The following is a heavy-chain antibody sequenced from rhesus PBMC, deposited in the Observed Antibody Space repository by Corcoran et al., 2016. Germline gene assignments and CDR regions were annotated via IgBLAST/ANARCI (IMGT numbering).Heavy chain of an antibody. CDR1: GYSISSGYG. CDR2: IGGRSTST. V-gene: IGHV4-127*01. CDR3: ARESWAFDF. J-gene: IGHJ3*01. Sequence: QVQLQESGPGLVKPSETLSLTCAVSGYSISSGYGWSWIRQPPGKGLGWIGSIGGRSTSTNYNPALKSRVTISKDTSKNQFSVKLSSVTAADTAVYYCARESWAFDFWGQGLRVTVSS.